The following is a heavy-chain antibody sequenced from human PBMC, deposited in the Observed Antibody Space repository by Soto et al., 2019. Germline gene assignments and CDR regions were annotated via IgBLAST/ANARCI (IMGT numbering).Heavy chain of an antibody. CDR1: GGSITSGDYY. CDR2: IYYSGST. D-gene: IGHD3-10*01. J-gene: IGHJ4*02. Sequence: TLSLTCTVSGGSITSGDYYWSWIRQPPGKGLEWIGYIYYSGSTYYTPSLKSRVTISVDTSKNQFSLKLSSVTAADTAVYYCARLYYYGSGSSPSLDYWGQGTLVTVSS. V-gene: IGHV4-30-4*01. CDR3: ARLYYYGSGSSPSLDY.